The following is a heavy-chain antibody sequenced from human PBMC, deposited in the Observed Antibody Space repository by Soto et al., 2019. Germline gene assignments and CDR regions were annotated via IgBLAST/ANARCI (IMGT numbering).Heavy chain of an antibody. V-gene: IGHV3-53*01. J-gene: IGHJ5*02. Sequence: PGGSLRLSCAASDLTVSSNYMTWVRQAPGKGLEWVSVIYSGGAAYYADSVKGRFTISRDTSKNTVYLQMNSLRVEDTAVYYCARDQGCSGGNCYNYFDPWGQGTLVTVSS. D-gene: IGHD2-15*01. CDR1: DLTVSSNY. CDR2: IYSGGAA. CDR3: ARDQGCSGGNCYNYFDP.